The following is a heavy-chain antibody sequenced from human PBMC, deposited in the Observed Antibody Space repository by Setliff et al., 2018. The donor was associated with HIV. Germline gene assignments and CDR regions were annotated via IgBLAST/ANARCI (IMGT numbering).Heavy chain of an antibody. J-gene: IGHJ6*02. CDR3: ARLGSGWSDSYYYAMDV. CDR1: GYTFLTYG. V-gene: IGHV1-18*01. D-gene: IGHD6-19*01. Sequence: ASVKVSCKASGYTFLTYGISWVRQAPGHGLEWMRWVSPYNGHTNYAQNFQGRVTMTTDTSTSRAYMELRSLRSDDTAAYFCARLGSGWSDSYYYAMDVWGQGTTVTVSS. CDR2: VSPYNGHT.